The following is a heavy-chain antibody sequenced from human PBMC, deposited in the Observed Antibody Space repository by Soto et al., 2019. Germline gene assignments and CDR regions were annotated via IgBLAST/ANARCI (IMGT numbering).Heavy chain of an antibody. D-gene: IGHD3-3*01. Sequence: ASVKVSCKASGYTFTSYGISWVRQAPGQGLEWMGWISAYNGNTNYAQKLRGRVTMTTDTSTSTAYMELRSLRSDDTAVYYCARDGRYDFWSGYFNYYYYYMDVWGKGTTVTVSS. CDR1: GYTFTSYG. CDR2: ISAYNGNT. J-gene: IGHJ6*03. CDR3: ARDGRYDFWSGYFNYYYYYMDV. V-gene: IGHV1-18*01.